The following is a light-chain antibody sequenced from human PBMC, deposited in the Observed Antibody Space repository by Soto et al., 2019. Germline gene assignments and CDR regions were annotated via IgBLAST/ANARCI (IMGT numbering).Light chain of an antibody. Sequence: DIVMTQSPATLSVSPGERATLSCRASQSVSSNLAWYQQKPGQAPSLLIYGASTRATGIPARFSGSGSGTEFTLTISSLQSEDFAVYYCQQYNNWLTFGGGTKVDIK. CDR3: QQYNNWLT. CDR1: QSVSSN. J-gene: IGKJ4*01. V-gene: IGKV3-15*01. CDR2: GAS.